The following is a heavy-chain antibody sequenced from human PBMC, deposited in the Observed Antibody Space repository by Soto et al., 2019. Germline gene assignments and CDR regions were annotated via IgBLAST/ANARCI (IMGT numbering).Heavy chain of an antibody. J-gene: IGHJ4*02. CDR3: ARLKSYDIFTGYFNYFDY. V-gene: IGHV4-31*03. CDR1: GGSISSGGYY. CDR2: IYYSGST. D-gene: IGHD3-9*01. Sequence: QVQLQESGPGLVKPSQTLSLTCTVSGGSISSGGYYWSWIRQHPGKGLEWIGYIYYSGSTYYNPSLKSRVTITVDTSKNQFSLKLSSVTAADTAVYYCARLKSYDIFTGYFNYFDYWGQGTLVTVSS.